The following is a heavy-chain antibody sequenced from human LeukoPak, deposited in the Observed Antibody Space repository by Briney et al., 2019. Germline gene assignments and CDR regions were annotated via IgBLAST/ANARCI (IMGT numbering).Heavy chain of an antibody. Sequence: GRSLRLSCAASGFSFSSHGMHLVRQAPGKGLEWLAVTGSDGSRDSYADSVRGRLTISRDNSKNMLFLQVNSLRVEDTAVYFCARDDTLPDNGLDAWGQGTMVTVSS. CDR1: GFSFSSHG. CDR3: ARDDTLPDNGLDA. D-gene: IGHD2-8*01. J-gene: IGHJ3*01. V-gene: IGHV3-33*01. CDR2: TGSDGSRD.